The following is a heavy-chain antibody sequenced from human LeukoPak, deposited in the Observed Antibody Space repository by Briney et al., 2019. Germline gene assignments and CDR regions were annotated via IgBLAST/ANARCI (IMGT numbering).Heavy chain of an antibody. Sequence: GASVKVSCKVSGYTLTELSMHWVRQAPGKGLEWMGGFDPEDGETIYAQKFQGRVTLTEDTSTDTAYMELSSLRSEDTAVYYCARGGSAMALFDYWGQGTLVTVSS. V-gene: IGHV1-24*01. CDR2: FDPEDGET. CDR1: GYTLTELS. J-gene: IGHJ4*02. CDR3: ARGGSAMALFDY. D-gene: IGHD5-18*01.